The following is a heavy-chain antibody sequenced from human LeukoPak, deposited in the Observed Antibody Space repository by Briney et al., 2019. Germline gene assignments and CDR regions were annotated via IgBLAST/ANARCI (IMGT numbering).Heavy chain of an antibody. CDR3: AKVGRGLRIFGVPHPGWFDP. CDR2: ISGSGGST. J-gene: IGHJ5*02. V-gene: IGHV3-23*01. Sequence: GGSLRLSCAASGFTFSSYAMSWVRQAPGKGLEWVSAISGSGGSTYYADSVKGRFTISRDNSKNTLYLQMNSLRAEDTAVYYCAKVGRGLRIFGVPHPGWFDPWGQGTLVTVSS. CDR1: GFTFSSYA. D-gene: IGHD3-3*01.